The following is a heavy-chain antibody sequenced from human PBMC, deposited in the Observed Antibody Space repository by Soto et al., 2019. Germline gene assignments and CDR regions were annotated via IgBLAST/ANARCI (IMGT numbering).Heavy chain of an antibody. CDR2: SPPIFGTS. CDR1: GGTFSTYS. J-gene: IGHJ6*02. Sequence: QVQLVQSGAEVKKPGSSVKVSCKASGGTFSTYSISWVRQAPGQGLEWMGGSPPIFGTSKYAQNFQGRVTINADESTSTAYMARSSRRSDDTAVYYCARGGRYPKSSSYYGMDVWGQGTTVTVSS. V-gene: IGHV1-69*01. D-gene: IGHD1-20*01. CDR3: ARGGRYPKSSSYYGMDV.